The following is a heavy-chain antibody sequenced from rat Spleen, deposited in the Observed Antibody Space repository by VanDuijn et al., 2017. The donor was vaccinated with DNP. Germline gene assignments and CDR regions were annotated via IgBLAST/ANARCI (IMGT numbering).Heavy chain of an antibody. V-gene: IGHV5-7*01. J-gene: IGHJ2*01. CDR3: ARHRPDY. CDR1: GFTFSDYY. CDR2: ISYDGSRT. Sequence: EVQLVESGGDLVQPGRSLKLSCAASGFTFSDYYMAWVRQAPKKGLEWVANISYDGSRTYYRDSVKGRFTISRDNAKSTLYLQMDSLRSEDTATYYCARHRPDYWGQGVMVTVSS.